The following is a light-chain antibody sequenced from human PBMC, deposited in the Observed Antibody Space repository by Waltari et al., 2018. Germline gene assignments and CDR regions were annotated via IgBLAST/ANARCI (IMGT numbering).Light chain of an antibody. CDR2: EVN. CDR1: SSDVGSYDL. J-gene: IGLJ2*01. Sequence: QSALTQSASVSGSPGQSITISCTGTSSDVGSYDLVSWYQQHPGKAPKLMIYEVNKRPSGVSHRFSGSRSGNTASLTISGLQAEDEADYHCCSYAGNCTVVFGGGTKLTVL. CDR3: CSYAGNCTVV. V-gene: IGLV2-23*02.